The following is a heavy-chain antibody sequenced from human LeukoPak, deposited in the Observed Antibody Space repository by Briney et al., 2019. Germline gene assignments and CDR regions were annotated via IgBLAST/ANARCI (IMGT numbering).Heavy chain of an antibody. CDR2: IYTSGST. J-gene: IGHJ3*02. V-gene: IGHV4-61*02. CDR3: ARDSQYYYDSSGPNDDAFDI. D-gene: IGHD3-22*01. CDR1: GGSISSGSYY. Sequence: SETLSLTCTVSGGSISSGSYYWSWIRQPAGKGPEWIGRIYTSGSTNYNPSLKSRVIISVDTSKNQFSLKLSSVTAADTAVYYCARDSQYYYDSSGPNDDAFDIWGQGTMVTVSS.